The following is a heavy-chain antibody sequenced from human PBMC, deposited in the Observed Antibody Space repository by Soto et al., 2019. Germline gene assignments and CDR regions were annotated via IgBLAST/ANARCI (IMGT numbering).Heavy chain of an antibody. CDR3: GAVPIYYDSSGPPFNWFDP. Sequence: SVKVSCKASGFTFTSPAVQWVRQARGQRLEWIGWIVVGSGNTNYAQKFQERVTITRDMSTSTAYMELSSLRSEDTAVYYCGAVPIYYDSSGPPFNWFDPWGQGTLVTVSS. D-gene: IGHD3-22*01. V-gene: IGHV1-58*01. CDR1: GFTFTSPA. CDR2: IVVGSGNT. J-gene: IGHJ5*02.